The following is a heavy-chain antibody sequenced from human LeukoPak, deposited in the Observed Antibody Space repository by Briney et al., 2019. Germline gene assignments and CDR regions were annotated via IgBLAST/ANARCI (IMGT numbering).Heavy chain of an antibody. J-gene: IGHJ4*02. D-gene: IGHD6-19*01. CDR2: ISAYNGST. CDR1: GYTFTSYG. Sequence: ASVKVSCKASGYTFTSYGISWVRQAPGQGLEWMGWISAYNGSTNYAQKLQGRVTMTTDTSTGTAYMELRSLRSDDTAVYYCARTRRSSGPFDYWGQGTLVTVSS. V-gene: IGHV1-18*01. CDR3: ARTRRSSGPFDY.